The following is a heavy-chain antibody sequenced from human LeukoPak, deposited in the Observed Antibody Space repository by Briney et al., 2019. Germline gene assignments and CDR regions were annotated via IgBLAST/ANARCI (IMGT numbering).Heavy chain of an antibody. J-gene: IGHJ4*02. D-gene: IGHD2-21*01. CDR1: DFTFSSYD. CDR3: GGKFPRAAYYFDS. V-gene: IGHV3-23*01. Sequence: GGSLRLSCVASDFTFSSYDLTWVRQAPGKGLEWVASISDSGRYIFSADSMRGRFTISRDNSAKTLYLEIYSLRVDDTATYFCGGKFPRAAYYFDSWGQGTLVAVSS. CDR2: ISDSGRYI.